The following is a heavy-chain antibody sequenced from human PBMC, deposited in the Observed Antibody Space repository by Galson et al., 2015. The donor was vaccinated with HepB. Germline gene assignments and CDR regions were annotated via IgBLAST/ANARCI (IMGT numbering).Heavy chain of an antibody. D-gene: IGHD3-22*01. CDR3: ARGAPTYYDSGGYYPEGDY. CDR1: GYTFVNYN. CDR2: FNPSGGGR. V-gene: IGHV1-46*01. J-gene: IGHJ4*02. Sequence: SVKVSCKASGYTFVNYNIYWVRQAPGQGLEWMGVFNPSGGGRAYAQKFQGRVTMTRDMSASTVYMELNGLRSEDTAVYYCARGAPTYYDSGGYYPEGDYWGQGTLVAVSS.